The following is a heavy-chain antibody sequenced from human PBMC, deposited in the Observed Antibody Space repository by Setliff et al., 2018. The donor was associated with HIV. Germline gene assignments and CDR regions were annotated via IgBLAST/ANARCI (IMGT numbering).Heavy chain of an antibody. V-gene: IGHV4-38-2*01. CDR2: AYHSGRT. CDR1: GYSITSGYS. CDR3: VHSLLGAPMVDY. D-gene: IGHD3-16*01. Sequence: SETLSLTFAVSGYSITSGYSWGWIRQSPGKGLEWIGNAYHSGRTYYNPSLKSRAAMSIDTSKNQFSLRLNSVTAADTAMYYCVHSLLGAPMVDYWGQGTLVTVSS. J-gene: IGHJ4*02.